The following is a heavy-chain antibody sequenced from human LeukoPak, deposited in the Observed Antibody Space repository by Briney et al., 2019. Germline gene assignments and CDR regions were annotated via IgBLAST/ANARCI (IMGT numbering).Heavy chain of an antibody. CDR3: ARHRGSSGYQGYFDL. J-gene: IGHJ2*01. CDR1: GGSISSYY. D-gene: IGHD3-22*01. Sequence: SETLSLTCTVSGGSISSYYWSWIRQPPGKGLEWIGYIYYSGITNYNPSLKSRVTISVDTSKNQFSLKLTSVTAADTAVYYCARHRGSSGYQGYFDLWGRGTLVTVSS. V-gene: IGHV4-59*08. CDR2: IYYSGIT.